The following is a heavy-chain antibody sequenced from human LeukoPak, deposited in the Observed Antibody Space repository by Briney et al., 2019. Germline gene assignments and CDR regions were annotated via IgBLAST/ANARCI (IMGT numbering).Heavy chain of an antibody. J-gene: IGHJ4*02. CDR3: ARGRYYGSGNY. CDR1: GGSISSYY. Sequence: PSETLSLTCTVSGGSISSYYWSWIRQPPGKGLEWIGYIYYSGSTNYNPSLKSRVTISVDTSKNQFSLKLSSVTTADTAVYYCARGRYYGSGNYWGQGTLVTVSS. D-gene: IGHD3-10*01. V-gene: IGHV4-59*01. CDR2: IYYSGST.